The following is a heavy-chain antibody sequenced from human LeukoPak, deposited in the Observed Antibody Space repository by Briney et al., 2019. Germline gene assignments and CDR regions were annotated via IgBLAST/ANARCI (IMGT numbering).Heavy chain of an antibody. Sequence: SETLSLTRTVSGGSITSYYWNWIRQPPGKALEWIGYIYYSGSTNYNPSLKSRVTISVEKSKNQFSLKLSSVTAADTAMYFCARHDTSGYYFGYWGQGTLVTVSS. V-gene: IGHV4-59*01. CDR1: GGSITSYY. CDR3: ARHDTSGYYFGY. CDR2: IYYSGST. D-gene: IGHD3-22*01. J-gene: IGHJ4*02.